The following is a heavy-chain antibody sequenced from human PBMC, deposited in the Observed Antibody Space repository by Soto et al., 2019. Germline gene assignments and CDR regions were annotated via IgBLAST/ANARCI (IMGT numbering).Heavy chain of an antibody. CDR2: IYYTGRT. V-gene: IGHV4-61*03. Sequence: SETLSLTCTVSGESVSTGSFYWSWIRQPTGKGLEWIGYIYYTGRTSYNPSLKSRVTISIDPSKNHFALNLTSVTAADTAIYYCARESTSYVYDYWGQGALVTVSS. CDR1: GESVSTGSFY. D-gene: IGHD3-10*02. J-gene: IGHJ4*02. CDR3: ARESTSYVYDY.